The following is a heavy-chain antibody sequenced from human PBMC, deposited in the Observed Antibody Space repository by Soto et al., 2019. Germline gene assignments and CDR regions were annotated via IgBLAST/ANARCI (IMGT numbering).Heavy chain of an antibody. Sequence: SETLSLTCTVAAGSMSSSNYYWGWIRQPPGKGLERIGRIYYSGSTYYNPSLKSRVTISVDTSKTQFSLKLSSVTAADTAVSYCARLLAIVVVPAAILGNWFDPWGQGTLVTVSS. V-gene: IGHV4-39*01. CDR1: AGSMSSSNYY. CDR3: ARLLAIVVVPAAILGNWFDP. CDR2: IYYSGST. D-gene: IGHD2-2*02. J-gene: IGHJ5*02.